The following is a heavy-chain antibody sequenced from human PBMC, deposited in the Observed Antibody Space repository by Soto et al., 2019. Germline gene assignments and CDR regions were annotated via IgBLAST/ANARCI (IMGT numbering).Heavy chain of an antibody. CDR3: ARGKDFWSGYYRSPHFDY. V-gene: IGHV4-4*02. D-gene: IGHD3-3*01. CDR1: GGSISSSNW. J-gene: IGHJ4*02. CDR2: IYHSGST. Sequence: PSETLSLTCAVSGGSISSSNWWSWVRQPPGKGLEWIGEIYHSGSTNYNPSLKSRVTISVDKSKNQFSLKLSSVTAADTAVYYCARGKDFWSGYYRSPHFDYWGQGTLVTVSS.